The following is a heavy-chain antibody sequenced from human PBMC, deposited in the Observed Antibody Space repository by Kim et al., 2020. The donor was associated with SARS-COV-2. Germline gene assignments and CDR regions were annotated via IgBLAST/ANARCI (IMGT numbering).Heavy chain of an antibody. D-gene: IGHD3-10*01. J-gene: IGHJ4*02. CDR2: ISAYNGNT. CDR1: GYTFTSYG. V-gene: IGHV1-18*04. CDR3: ARTSGLAGAPGDDY. Sequence: ASVKVSCKASGYTFTSYGISWVRQAPGQGLEWMGWISAYNGNTNYAQKLQGRVTMTTDTSTSTAYMELRSLRSDDTAVYYCARTSGLAGAPGDDYWGQGTLVTVSS.